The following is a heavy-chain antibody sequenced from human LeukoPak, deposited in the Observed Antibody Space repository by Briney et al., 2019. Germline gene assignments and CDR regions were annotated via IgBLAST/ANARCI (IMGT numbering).Heavy chain of an antibody. Sequence: GGSLRLSCAASGFTSSSYAMHWVRQAPGKGLEYVSAISSNGGSTYYANSVKGRFTISRDNAKNSLYLQMNSLRAEDTAVYYCAREGGGIYYDSSWGQGTLVTVSS. D-gene: IGHD3-22*01. V-gene: IGHV3-64*01. J-gene: IGHJ5*02. CDR1: GFTSSSYA. CDR3: AREGGGIYYDSS. CDR2: ISSNGGST.